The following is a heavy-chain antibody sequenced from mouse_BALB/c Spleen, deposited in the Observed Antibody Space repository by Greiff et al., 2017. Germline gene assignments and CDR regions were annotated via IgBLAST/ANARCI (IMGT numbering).Heavy chain of an antibody. CDR2: IRNKANGYTT. Sequence: EVNLVESGGGLVQPGGSLRLSCATSGFTFTDYYMSWVRQPPRKELEWLGFIRNKANGYTTEYSAPVTSRFTISRDNSHNILYLQMTTLRAADSATYYCARSSDYDGFAYWGQGTLVTVSA. D-gene: IGHD2-4*01. CDR1: GFTFTDYY. CDR3: ARSSDYDGFAY. J-gene: IGHJ3*01. V-gene: IGHV7-3*02.